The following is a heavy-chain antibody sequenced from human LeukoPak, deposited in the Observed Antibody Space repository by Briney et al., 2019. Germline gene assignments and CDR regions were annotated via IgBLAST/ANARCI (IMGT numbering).Heavy chain of an antibody. CDR2: IYYSGST. D-gene: IGHD3-10*01. Sequence: SETLSLTCSVSGGSISSSSYYWGWIRQPPGKGLEWIGSIYYSGSTYYNPSLKSRVTISVDTSKNQFSLKLSSVTAADTAVYYCAKEGPSYGPSVVDYWGQGTLVTVSS. CDR1: GGSISSSSYY. CDR3: AKEGPSYGPSVVDY. J-gene: IGHJ4*02. V-gene: IGHV4-39*07.